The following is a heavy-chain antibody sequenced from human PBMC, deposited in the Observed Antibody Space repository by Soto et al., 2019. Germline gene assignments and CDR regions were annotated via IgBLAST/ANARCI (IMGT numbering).Heavy chain of an antibody. CDR3: GRPYSSSWSHDSSAGFDI. J-gene: IGHJ3*02. CDR2: ISAYNGNT. D-gene: IGHD6-13*01. Sequence: ASVKVSCKASGYTFTSYGISWVRQAPGQGLEWMGWISAYNGNTNYAQKLQGRVTMTTDTSTSTAYMELRSLRSDDTAVYYCGRPYSSSWSHDSSAGFDIWGQGTMVTVSS. V-gene: IGHV1-18*01. CDR1: GYTFTSYG.